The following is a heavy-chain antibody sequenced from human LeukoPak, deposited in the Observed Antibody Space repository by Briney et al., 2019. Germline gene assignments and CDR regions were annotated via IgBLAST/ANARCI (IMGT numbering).Heavy chain of an antibody. CDR1: GFTFSTYS. D-gene: IGHD1-14*01. V-gene: IGHV3-21*01. CDR2: ISSSYI. CDR3: ARRSPREDAFDI. Sequence: GGSLRLSCAASGFTFSTYSMNWVRQAPGKGLEWVSSISSSYIDYADSVKGRFTISRDNANNSLFLQMNSLRAEDTAVYYCARRSPREDAFDIWGQGTLVTVSS. J-gene: IGHJ3*02.